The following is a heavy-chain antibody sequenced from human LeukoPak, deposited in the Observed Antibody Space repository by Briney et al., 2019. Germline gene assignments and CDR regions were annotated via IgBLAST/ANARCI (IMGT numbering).Heavy chain of an antibody. CDR1: GFSFSTYT. J-gene: IGHJ4*02. CDR2: LSATSLYI. CDR3: ARAHVPITVFGVVPYTDY. Sequence: GGSPRLSCAASGFSFSTYTMNWLRQAPGKGLEWVSSLSATSLYIYYADSARGRFTISRDNAKKSLFLQLDSLRAEDTAIYFCARAHVPITVFGVVPYTDYSGQGTLVTVSS. D-gene: IGHD3-3*01. V-gene: IGHV3-21*01.